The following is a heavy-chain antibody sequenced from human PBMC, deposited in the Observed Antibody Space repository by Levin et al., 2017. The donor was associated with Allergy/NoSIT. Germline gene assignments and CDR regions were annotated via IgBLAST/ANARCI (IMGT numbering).Heavy chain of an antibody. CDR3: AREMSSRGPKYFQH. D-gene: IGHD6-13*01. CDR1: GYTFTSYA. V-gene: IGHV1-3*01. CDR2: INAGNGNT. J-gene: IGHJ1*01. Sequence: WASVMVSCKASGYTFTSYAMHWVRQAPGQRLEWMGWINAGNGNTKYSQKFQGRVTITRDTSASTAYMELSSLRSEDTAVYYCAREMSSRGPKYFQHWGQGTLVTVSS.